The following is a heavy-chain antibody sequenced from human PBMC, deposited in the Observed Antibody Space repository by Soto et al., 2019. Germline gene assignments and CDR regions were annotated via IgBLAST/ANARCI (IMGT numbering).Heavy chain of an antibody. V-gene: IGHV1-69*12. Sequence: QVQLVQSGAEVKKPGSSVKVSCKASGGTFSSYAISWVRQAPGQGLEWMGGIIPIFGTANYAQKFQGRVTINADESTSTAYRELSSLRSDDTAVYYCARDQDSGYVINLLYFYNMDVWGQGTTVTVSS. J-gene: IGHJ6*02. CDR2: IIPIFGTA. D-gene: IGHD5-12*01. CDR1: GGTFSSYA. CDR3: ARDQDSGYVINLLYFYNMDV.